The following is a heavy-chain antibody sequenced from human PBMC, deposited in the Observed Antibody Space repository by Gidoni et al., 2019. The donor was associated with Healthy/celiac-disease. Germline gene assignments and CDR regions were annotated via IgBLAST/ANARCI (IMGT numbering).Heavy chain of an antibody. CDR2: IDWDDDK. CDR3: ARSRGYYYGMDV. Sequence: QVTLRESGPALVKPTQTLTLTCTFSGFSLSTSGMRVSWIRQPPGKALEWLARIDWDDDKFYSTSLKTRLTISKDTSKNQVVLTMTNMDPVDTATYYCARSRGYYYGMDVWGQGTTVTVSS. V-gene: IGHV2-70*04. CDR1: GFSLSTSGMR. J-gene: IGHJ6*02.